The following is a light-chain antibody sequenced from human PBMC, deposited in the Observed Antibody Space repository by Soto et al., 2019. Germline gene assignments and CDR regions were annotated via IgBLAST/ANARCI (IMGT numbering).Light chain of an antibody. V-gene: IGLV2-11*01. J-gene: IGLJ1*01. Sequence: QSALTQPRSVSGSPGQSVAISCTGTSSDVGGYNYVSWYQQHPGKAPKVMIYDVSKRPSGVPDRFSGSKSGNTASLTISGLQAEDEADYHCCSYAGSPYVFGTGTKAPS. CDR2: DVS. CDR3: CSYAGSPYV. CDR1: SSDVGGYNY.